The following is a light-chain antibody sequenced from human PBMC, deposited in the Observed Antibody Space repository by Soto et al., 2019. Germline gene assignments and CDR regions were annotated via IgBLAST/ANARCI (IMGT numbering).Light chain of an antibody. CDR2: DDN. CDR1: SSNIGGNS. J-gene: IGLJ1*01. V-gene: IGLV1-51*01. Sequence: QSVLTQPPSVSAAPGQNVTISCSGSSSNIGGNSVSWYQQLPGTAPKLLIYDDNKRPSGIPDRFSGSKSGTSATLGITGFQTGDEADYYCRSSDSSLSEYVVGTGTKV. CDR3: RSSDSSLSEYV.